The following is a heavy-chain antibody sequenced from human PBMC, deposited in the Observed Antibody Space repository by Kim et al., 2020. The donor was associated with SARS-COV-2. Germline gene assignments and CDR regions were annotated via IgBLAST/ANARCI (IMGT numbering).Heavy chain of an antibody. V-gene: IGHV3-33*01. D-gene: IGHD3-22*01. J-gene: IGHJ3*02. Sequence: WGSLRLSCAASGFTFSSYGMHWVRQAPGKGLEWVAVIWYDGSNKYYADSVKGRFTISRDNSKNTLYLQMNSLRAEDTAVYYCASGGYYYDSSGLYAFDIWGQGTMVTVSS. CDR1: GFTFSSYG. CDR2: IWYDGSNK. CDR3: ASGGYYYDSSGLYAFDI.